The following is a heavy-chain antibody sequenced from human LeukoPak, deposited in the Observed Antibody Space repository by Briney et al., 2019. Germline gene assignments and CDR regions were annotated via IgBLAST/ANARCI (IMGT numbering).Heavy chain of an antibody. V-gene: IGHV4-34*01. Sequence: SETLSLTCAVYGGSFSGYYWSWIRQPPGKGLEWIGEINHSGSTNYNPSLKSRVTISVDTSKNQFSLKLSSVTAADTAVYYCARVKQWLVRGTSDYWGQGTLVTVSS. CDR3: ARVKQWLVRGTSDY. CDR2: INHSGST. CDR1: GGSFSGYY. J-gene: IGHJ4*02. D-gene: IGHD6-19*01.